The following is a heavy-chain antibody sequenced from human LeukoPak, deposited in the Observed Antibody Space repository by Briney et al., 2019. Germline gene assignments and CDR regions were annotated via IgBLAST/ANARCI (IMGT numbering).Heavy chain of an antibody. CDR3: ARYVGTYRDF. CDR2: ITSGSSYI. CDR1: GFTFSNFN. J-gene: IGHJ4*02. V-gene: IGHV3-21*01. Sequence: GGSLRLSCAASGFTFSNFNMNWVRQAPGKGLEWVSSITSGSSYIFYADSVKGRFTISRDNAKNSLYLQMNSLRAEDTAEYYCARYVGTYRDFWGQGTLVTVSS. D-gene: IGHD1-26*01.